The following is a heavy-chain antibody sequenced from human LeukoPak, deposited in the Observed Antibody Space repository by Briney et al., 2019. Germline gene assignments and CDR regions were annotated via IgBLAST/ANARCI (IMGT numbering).Heavy chain of an antibody. Sequence: AGGSLRLSCVGSGFTFSSYAMSWVRQAPGKGLEWVSSISGSGGSTYYADSVKGRFTISRDNSRNTVYLQMNSLRAEDTAVYYCARVGYDFWSGYLDYWGQGTLVTVSS. V-gene: IGHV3-23*01. CDR2: ISGSGGST. D-gene: IGHD3-3*01. CDR1: GFTFSSYA. CDR3: ARVGYDFWSGYLDY. J-gene: IGHJ4*02.